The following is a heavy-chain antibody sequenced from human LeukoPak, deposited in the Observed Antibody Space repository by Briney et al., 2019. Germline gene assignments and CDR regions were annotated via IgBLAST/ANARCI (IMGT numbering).Heavy chain of an antibody. J-gene: IGHJ4*02. Sequence: SETLSLTCTVSGGSISRYYWSWIRQPPGKGLEWIGYIYYSGSTNYNPSLKSRVTISVDTSKNQFSLKLSSVTAADTAVYYCARHGNYDILTGYYRAFDYWGQGTLVTVSS. CDR2: IYYSGST. CDR1: GGSISRYY. V-gene: IGHV4-59*08. CDR3: ARHGNYDILTGYYRAFDY. D-gene: IGHD3-9*01.